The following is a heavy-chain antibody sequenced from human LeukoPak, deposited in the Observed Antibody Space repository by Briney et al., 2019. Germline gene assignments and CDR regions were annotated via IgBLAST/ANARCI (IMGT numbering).Heavy chain of an antibody. Sequence: SETLSLTCTVSGGSISSYYWSWTRQPPGKGLEWIGYIYYSGSTKYNPSLKSRVSISVDTSKNQFSLKLSSVTAADTAVYYCARQGSNWYFEYFQHWGQGTLVTVSS. CDR3: ARQGSNWYFEYFQH. D-gene: IGHD4-11*01. J-gene: IGHJ1*01. V-gene: IGHV4-59*08. CDR1: GGSISSYY. CDR2: IYYSGST.